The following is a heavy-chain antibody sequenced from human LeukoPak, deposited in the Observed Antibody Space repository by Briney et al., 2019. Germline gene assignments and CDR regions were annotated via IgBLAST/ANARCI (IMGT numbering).Heavy chain of an antibody. CDR3: ARVKGGSWSRFDY. Sequence: PGGSLRLSCAASGFTFSSYWMHWVRQAPGKGLVWVSRINSDGSSTSYADSVKGRFTISRDNAENTLYLQMNSLRAEDTAVYYCARVKGGSWSRFDYWGQGTLVTVSS. CDR1: GFTFSSYW. D-gene: IGHD6-13*01. V-gene: IGHV3-74*01. J-gene: IGHJ4*02. CDR2: INSDGSST.